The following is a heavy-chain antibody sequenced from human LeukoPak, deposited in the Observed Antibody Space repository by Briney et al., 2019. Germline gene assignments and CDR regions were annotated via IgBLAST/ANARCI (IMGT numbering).Heavy chain of an antibody. V-gene: IGHV3-30*02. D-gene: IGHD5-24*01. CDR3: AKDIGMATIRHFDY. CDR2: IRYDGSNK. J-gene: IGHJ4*02. Sequence: PGGSLRLSCAASGFTFSSYGIHWARQAPGKGLEWVAFIRYDGSNKYYADSVKGRFTISRDNSKNTLYLQMNSLRAEDTAVYYCAKDIGMATIRHFDYWGQGTLVTVSS. CDR1: GFTFSSYG.